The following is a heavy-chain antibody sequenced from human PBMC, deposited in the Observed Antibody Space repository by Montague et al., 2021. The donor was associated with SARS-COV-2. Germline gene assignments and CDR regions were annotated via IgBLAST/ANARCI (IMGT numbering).Heavy chain of an antibody. CDR2: INGGGGST. J-gene: IGHJ4*02. V-gene: IGHV3-23*01. Sequence: SLRLSCAASGFTVSTAVVSWVRQAPGKGLEWVSTINGGGGSTYYADSMRGRFTISRDNSENTFYLQMNSLRAEDTAIYYCAKGRGTSCSDYWGQGTLVNVSS. CDR1: GFTVSTAV. CDR3: AKGRGTSCSDY. D-gene: IGHD2-15*01.